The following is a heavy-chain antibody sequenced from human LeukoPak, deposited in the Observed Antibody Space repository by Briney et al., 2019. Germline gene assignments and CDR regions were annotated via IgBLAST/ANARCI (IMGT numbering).Heavy chain of an antibody. CDR1: GYTFTSYG. CDR2: ISAYNGNT. D-gene: IGHD6-13*01. V-gene: IGHV1-18*01. J-gene: IGHJ4*02. CDR3: ARRSQRAAGMGGPGYYFDY. Sequence: ASVKVSCKASGYTFTSYGISWVRQAPGQGLEWMGWISAYNGNTNYAQKLQGRVTMTTDTSTSTAYMELRSLRSDDTAVYYCARRSQRAAGMGGPGYYFDYWGQGTLVTVSS.